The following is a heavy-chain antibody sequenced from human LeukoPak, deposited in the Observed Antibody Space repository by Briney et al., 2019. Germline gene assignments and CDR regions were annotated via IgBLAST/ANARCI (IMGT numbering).Heavy chain of an antibody. CDR1: GFSFSNYD. CDR3: ARALPGTYDY. D-gene: IGHD1-14*01. CDR2: INRNGGST. J-gene: IGHJ4*02. V-gene: IGHV3-64*01. Sequence: PGGSLRLSCAASGFSFSNYDMHWIRQAPEKGLEYVSSINRNGGSTYYANSVKGRFTLSRDNSKNSLYLQMGSLRGEDMAVYYCARALPGTYDYWGQGTLVTVSS.